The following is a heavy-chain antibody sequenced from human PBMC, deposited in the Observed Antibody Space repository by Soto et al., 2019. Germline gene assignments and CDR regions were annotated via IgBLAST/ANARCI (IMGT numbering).Heavy chain of an antibody. Sequence: GGSLRLSCAASGFAFNTYAMSWVRQAPGKGLEWVSTIDDSGTKTYYADSVRGRVTISRDNSKSTLYLQLNSLRAEDTAVYYCAKRGSRYFDYWGQGTLVTVSS. CDR2: IDDSGTKT. V-gene: IGHV3-23*01. CDR1: GFAFNTYA. CDR3: AKRGSRYFDY. D-gene: IGHD3-16*01. J-gene: IGHJ4*02.